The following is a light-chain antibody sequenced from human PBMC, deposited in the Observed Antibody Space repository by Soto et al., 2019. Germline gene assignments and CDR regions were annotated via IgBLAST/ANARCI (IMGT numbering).Light chain of an antibody. CDR1: QSISNS. J-gene: IGKJ1*01. Sequence: DIQMTQSPSSLSASVGDRVTITCRASQSISNSLNWYQQKPGKAPKVLIYAAASLQSGVPSRFSGSGSGTDFTLTVSSLQPEDFATYYCQQRYTTLSWTFGQGTKVEI. CDR2: AAA. V-gene: IGKV1-39*01. CDR3: QQRYTTLSWT.